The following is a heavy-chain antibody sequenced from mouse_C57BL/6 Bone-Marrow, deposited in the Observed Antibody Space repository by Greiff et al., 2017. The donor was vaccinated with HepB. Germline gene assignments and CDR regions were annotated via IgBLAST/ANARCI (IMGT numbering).Heavy chain of an antibody. CDR1: GYTFTNYW. CDR2: IYPGGGYT. Sequence: QVQLKQSGAELVRPGTSVKMSCKASGYTFTNYWIGWAKQRPGHGLEWIGDIYPGGGYTNYNEKFKGKATLTADKSSSTAYMPFSSLTSEDSAIYYCARSAYGYPLFAYWGQGTLVTVSA. J-gene: IGHJ3*01. D-gene: IGHD2-2*01. V-gene: IGHV1-63*01. CDR3: ARSAYGYPLFAY.